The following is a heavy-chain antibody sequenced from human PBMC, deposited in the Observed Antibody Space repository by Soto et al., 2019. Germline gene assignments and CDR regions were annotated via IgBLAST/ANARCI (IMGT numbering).Heavy chain of an antibody. CDR3: ARDPSSVVAATARGY. CDR2: IKQDGSEK. J-gene: IGHJ4*02. D-gene: IGHD2-15*01. Sequence: GGSLRLSCAASGFTFSSYWMSWVRQAPGKGLEWVANIKQDGSEKYYVDSVKGRFTISRDNAKNSLYLQMNSLRAEDTAVYYCARDPSSVVAATARGYWGQGTLVTVSS. CDR1: GFTFSSYW. V-gene: IGHV3-7*05.